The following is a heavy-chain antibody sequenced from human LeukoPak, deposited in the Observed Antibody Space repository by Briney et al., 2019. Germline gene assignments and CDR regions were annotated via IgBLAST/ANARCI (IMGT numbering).Heavy chain of an antibody. V-gene: IGHV1-46*01. CDR2: INPSGGGT. Sequence: GASVKVSCKASGYTFTSYDINWVRQAPGQGLEWMGIINPSGGGTRYAQKFQGRVTMTKDMSTNTVYMELSSLKSEDTAVYYCARTPSSSRPYFDYWGQGTLVTVSS. J-gene: IGHJ4*02. CDR1: GYTFTSYD. D-gene: IGHD6-13*01. CDR3: ARTPSSSRPYFDY.